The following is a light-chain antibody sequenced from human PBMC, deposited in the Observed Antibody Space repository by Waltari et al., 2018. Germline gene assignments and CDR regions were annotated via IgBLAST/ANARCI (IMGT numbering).Light chain of an antibody. CDR1: QSVSKY. CDR3: QNHERLPAT. CDR2: AAS. V-gene: IGKV3-20*01. J-gene: IGKJ1*01. Sequence: IVLKQSPGPLSLSPGARATPSCRASQSVSKYLAWYQQRPGQAPRLLIYAASTRATGIPDRFSGSGFGTDFSLTISRLEPEDFAVYYCQNHERLPATFGQGTKVEIK.